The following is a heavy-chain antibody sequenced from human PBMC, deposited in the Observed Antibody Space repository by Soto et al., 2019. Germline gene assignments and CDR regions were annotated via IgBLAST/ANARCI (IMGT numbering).Heavy chain of an antibody. CDR3: ARDLDGSSSWYFDY. J-gene: IGHJ4*02. CDR2: IWCDGSNK. CDR1: GFTFSSYG. V-gene: IGHV3-33*01. Sequence: GSLRLSCGASGFTFSSYGMHWVRQAPGKGLEWVAVIWCDGSNKYYAGSVKGRFTISRDNSKNTLYLQMNSLRAEDTAVYYCARDLDGSSSWYFDYWGQGTLVTVSS. D-gene: IGHD6-13*01.